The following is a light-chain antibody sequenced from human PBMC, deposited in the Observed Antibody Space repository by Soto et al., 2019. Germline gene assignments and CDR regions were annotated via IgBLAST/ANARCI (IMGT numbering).Light chain of an antibody. J-gene: IGKJ2*01. CDR1: QSLLHSNGYNY. CDR3: MQALQTPYT. CDR2: LGS. V-gene: IGKV2-28*01. Sequence: DIVMTQSPLSLPVTPGEPASISCRSSQSLLHSNGYNYLDWYLQKPGQSPQLLIYLGSNRASGVPDRFSGCGSGTYFTLKISRVEAEDVGVYYCMQALQTPYTFGQGTKLEIK.